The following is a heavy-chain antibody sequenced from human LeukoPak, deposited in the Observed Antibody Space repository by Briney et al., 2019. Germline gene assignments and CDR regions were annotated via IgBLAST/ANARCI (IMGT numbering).Heavy chain of an antibody. CDR3: ARSTYYYDSSGLFDY. D-gene: IGHD3-22*01. V-gene: IGHV3-74*01. J-gene: IGHJ4*02. Sequence: GGSLRLSCAASGFTFSSYWMHWVRQAPGKGLVWVSRINSDGSSTSYADSVKGRFTTSRDNAKNTLYLQMNSLRAEDTAVYYCARSTYYYDSSGLFDYWGQGTLVTVSS. CDR2: INSDGSST. CDR1: GFTFSSYW.